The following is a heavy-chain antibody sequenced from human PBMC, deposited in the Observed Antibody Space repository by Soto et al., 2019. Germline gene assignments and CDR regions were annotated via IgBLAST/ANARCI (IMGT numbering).Heavy chain of an antibody. Sequence: QVQLVESGGGVVQPGRSLRLSCAASGFIFNSYGMHWVRQAPGKGLEWVAVISYDGSNKYYADSVKGRFTISRDNSKNTLHLQTNSLRADDTAVYYCAKDRATTLQSSDFWGQGTMVTVSS. V-gene: IGHV3-30*18. J-gene: IGHJ3*01. CDR2: ISYDGSNK. CDR3: AKDRATTLQSSDF. CDR1: GFIFNSYG.